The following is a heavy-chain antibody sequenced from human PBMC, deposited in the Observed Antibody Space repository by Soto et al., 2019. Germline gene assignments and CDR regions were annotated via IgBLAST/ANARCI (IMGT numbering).Heavy chain of an antibody. CDR2: ISSNSAYI. J-gene: IGHJ5*02. V-gene: IGHV3-21*01. CDR3: TRDASRDSSARGWFDP. D-gene: IGHD6-13*01. Sequence: GGSLRLSCAASGFTFRSFAMNWVRQAPGKGLEWVSTISSNSAYIYYTDALRGRFTISRENAKNSLHLQVNSLRAEDTAVYYCTRDASRDSSARGWFDPWGPGTLVIVSS. CDR1: GFTFRSFA.